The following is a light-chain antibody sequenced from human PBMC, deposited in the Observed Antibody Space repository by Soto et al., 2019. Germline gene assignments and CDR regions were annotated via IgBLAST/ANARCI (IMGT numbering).Light chain of an antibody. CDR1: TGAVTSGNY. CDR3: LLYYGGAQLV. Sequence: QAVVTQEPSLTVSPGGTLPLTWASTTGAVTSGNYPSWFQQKPGQTPRTLIYTTNSRHSWTPARFSGSLLGGKAALTLSGVQPEDEAEYYCLLYYGGAQLVFGGGTKVTVL. V-gene: IGLV7-43*01. CDR2: TTN. J-gene: IGLJ3*02.